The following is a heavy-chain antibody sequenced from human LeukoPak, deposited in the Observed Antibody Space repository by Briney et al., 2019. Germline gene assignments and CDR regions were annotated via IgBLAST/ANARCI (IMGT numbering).Heavy chain of an antibody. CDR3: ARDGTSTDDY. CDR1: GDTFTSHG. V-gene: IGHV1-18*01. D-gene: IGHD1-26*01. CDR2: ISGNNDNP. J-gene: IGHJ4*02. Sequence: ASVKVSCKASGDTFTSHGISWVRQAPGQGLEWMGWISGNNDNPNYGQKFQGRFTMTTDSSTSTAYMELRNLRSDDTAVYYCARDGTSTDDYWGQGTLVTVSS.